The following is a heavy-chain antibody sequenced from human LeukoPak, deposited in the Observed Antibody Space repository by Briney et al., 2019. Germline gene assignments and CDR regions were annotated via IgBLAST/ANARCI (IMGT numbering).Heavy chain of an antibody. CDR2: IYYSGRT. D-gene: IGHD3-22*01. V-gene: IGHV4-39*01. CDR3: ARLPRFYDTSGYKYYFDY. Sequence: SETLSLTCTVSGGSISSSSYYWGWIRQPPGKGLEWIGSIYYSGRTYYSPSLKSRVTISVDTSKNQFSLKLSSVTAADTAVYYCARLPRFYDTSGYKYYFDYWGQGTLVTVSS. CDR1: GGSISSSSYY. J-gene: IGHJ4*02.